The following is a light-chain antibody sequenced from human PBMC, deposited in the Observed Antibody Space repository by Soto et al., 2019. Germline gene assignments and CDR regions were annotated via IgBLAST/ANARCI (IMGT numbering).Light chain of an antibody. J-gene: IGLJ3*02. V-gene: IGLV2-8*01. CDR1: SSDIGTYDY. CDR2: EVT. Sequence: QSALTQPPSASGSPGQSVTISCTGTSSDIGTYDYVSWYQQHPGQAPKLILYEVTKRPSGVPDRFSGSKSGTTASLTVSGLQAEDEADYYCCSYGGGNNLFGGGTKLTVL. CDR3: CSYGGGNNL.